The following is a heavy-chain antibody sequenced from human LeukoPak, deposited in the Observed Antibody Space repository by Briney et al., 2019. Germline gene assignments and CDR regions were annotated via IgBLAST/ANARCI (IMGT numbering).Heavy chain of an antibody. CDR1: GGSFSGYY. J-gene: IGHJ4*02. CDR2: INHSGST. D-gene: IGHD5-18*01. CDR3: ARSRQVGTAMVVPRYDY. Sequence: SETLSLTCAVYGGSFSGYYWSWIRQPPGKGLEWIGEINHSGSTNYNPSLKSRVTISVDTSKNQFSLKLSSVTAADTAVYYCARSRQVGTAMVVPRYDYWGQGTLVTVSS. V-gene: IGHV4-34*01.